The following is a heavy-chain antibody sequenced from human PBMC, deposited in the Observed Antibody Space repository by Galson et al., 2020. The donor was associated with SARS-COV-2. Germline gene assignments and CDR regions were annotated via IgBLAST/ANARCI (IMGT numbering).Heavy chain of an antibody. CDR1: GDSISNPVSY. Sequence: SETLSLTCTVAGDSISNPVSYCGWIRQSPGKGRQWFGPISYTRTTYYTPTLKRRLSISVNTSKNQYSLNLKSVTASDTAVYYCARHHPIPLTIDDYWGQGILVTVSS. D-gene: IGHD3-3*01. CDR3: ARHHPIPLTIDDY. CDR2: ISYTRTT. V-gene: IGHV4-39*01. J-gene: IGHJ4*02.